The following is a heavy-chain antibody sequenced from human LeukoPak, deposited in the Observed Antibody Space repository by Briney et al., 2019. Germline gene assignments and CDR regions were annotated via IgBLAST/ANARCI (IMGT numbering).Heavy chain of an antibody. V-gene: IGHV4-4*02. CDR2: IYHSGST. CDR3: ARRQSYYYGSGA. CDR1: GDSITGSNW. Sequence: SGTLSLTCAVSGDSITGSNWWSWVRQPPGKGLEWIGEIYHSGSTNYNPSLKSRVTISVDTSKNQFSLKLSSVTAADTAVYYCARRQSYYYGSGAWGQGTLVTVSS. D-gene: IGHD3-10*01. J-gene: IGHJ5*02.